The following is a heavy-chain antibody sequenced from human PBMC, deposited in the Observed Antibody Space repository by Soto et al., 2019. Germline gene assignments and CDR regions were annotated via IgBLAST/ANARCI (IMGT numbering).Heavy chain of an antibody. V-gene: IGHV3-23*01. Sequence: QSGGSLRLSCAASGFTFSSYAMSWVRQAPGKGLEWVSAISGSGGSTYYADSVKGRFTISRDNSKNTLYLQMNSLRAEDTAVYYCAKARPRITMIVVKLWVSDYWGQGTLVTVSS. J-gene: IGHJ4*02. CDR1: GFTFSSYA. CDR3: AKARPRITMIVVKLWVSDY. D-gene: IGHD3-22*01. CDR2: ISGSGGST.